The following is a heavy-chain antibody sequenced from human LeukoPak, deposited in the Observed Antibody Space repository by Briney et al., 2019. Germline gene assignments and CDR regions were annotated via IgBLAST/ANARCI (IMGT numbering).Heavy chain of an antibody. CDR3: ARVPRVYCSSTSCYGDYYMDV. CDR2: IYTSGST. V-gene: IGHV4-61*02. J-gene: IGHJ6*03. Sequence: SETLSLTCTVSGGSISSGSYYWSWIRQPAGKGLEWIGRIYTSGSTNYNPSLKSRVTISVDTSKNQFSLKLSSVTAADTAVYYCARVPRVYCSSTSCYGDYYMDVWGKGTTVTISS. CDR1: GGSISSGSYY. D-gene: IGHD2-2*01.